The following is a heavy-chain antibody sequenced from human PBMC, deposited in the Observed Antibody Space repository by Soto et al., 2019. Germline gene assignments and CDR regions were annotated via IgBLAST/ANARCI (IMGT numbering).Heavy chain of an antibody. V-gene: IGHV3-33*01. CDR3: PRVSSDYYGMDV. Sequence: QVQLVESGGGVVQPGRSLRLSCVASESMFGSYGMYWVRQAPGKGLEWVAVIWYDGSIKHYADSVKGRFTISRDNSKNTLQLQMNSLRAEDTAVYYCPRVSSDYYGMDVWGQGTAVIVSS. CDR1: ESMFGSYG. CDR2: IWYDGSIK. J-gene: IGHJ6*02. D-gene: IGHD3-22*01.